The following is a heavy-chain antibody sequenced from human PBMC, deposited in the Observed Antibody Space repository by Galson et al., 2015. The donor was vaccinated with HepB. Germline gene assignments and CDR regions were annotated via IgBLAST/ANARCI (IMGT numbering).Heavy chain of an antibody. V-gene: IGHV1-18*04. D-gene: IGHD5-24*01. Sequence: SVKVSCTASGYTFTSYGISWVRQAPGQGLEWMRWISAYNGNTNYAQKLQGRVTMTTDTSTNTAYMELRSLRSDDTAVYYCARVMARRHFDYWGQGTLVTVSS. J-gene: IGHJ4*02. CDR2: ISAYNGNT. CDR3: ARVMARRHFDY. CDR1: GYTFTSYG.